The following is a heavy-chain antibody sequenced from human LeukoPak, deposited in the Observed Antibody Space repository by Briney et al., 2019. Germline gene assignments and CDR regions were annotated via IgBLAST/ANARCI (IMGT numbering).Heavy chain of an antibody. V-gene: IGHV1-58*02. CDR1: GFTFTSSA. D-gene: IGHD6-19*01. J-gene: IGHJ4*02. CDR3: AAEAVAGTLDY. Sequence: ASVKVSCKASGFTFTSSAMQWVRQARGQRLEWIGWIVVGSGNTNYAQKFQERDTITRDMSTSTAYMELSSLRSEDTAVYYCAAEAVAGTLDYWGQGTLVTVSS. CDR2: IVVGSGNT.